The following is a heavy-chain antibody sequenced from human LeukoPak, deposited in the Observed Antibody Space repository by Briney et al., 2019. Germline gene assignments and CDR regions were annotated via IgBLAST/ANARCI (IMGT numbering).Heavy chain of an antibody. J-gene: IGHJ6*03. D-gene: IGHD2-8*01. CDR1: GGTFSSYA. Sequence: GASVKVSCKASGGTFSSYAISWVRQAPGQGLEWMGGIIPIFGTANYAQKFQGRVTITADKSTSTAYMELSSLRSEDTAVYYCARPRGNDYNYYMDVWGKGTTVTVSS. V-gene: IGHV1-69*06. CDR3: ARPRGNDYNYYMDV. CDR2: IIPIFGTA.